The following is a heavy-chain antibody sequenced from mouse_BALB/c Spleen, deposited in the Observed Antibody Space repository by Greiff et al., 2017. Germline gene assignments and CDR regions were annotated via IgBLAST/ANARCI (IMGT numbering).Heavy chain of an antibody. CDR3: VRMAHGAMDY. CDR1: GFTFNTYA. Sequence: VQLQQSGGGLVQPKGSLKLSCAASGFTFNTYAMNWVRQAPGKGLEWVARIRSKSNNYATYYADSVKDRFTISRDDSQSMLYLQMNNLKTEDTAMYYCVRMAHGAMDYWGQGTSVTVSS. V-gene: IGHV10-1*02. J-gene: IGHJ4*01. CDR2: IRSKSNNYAT.